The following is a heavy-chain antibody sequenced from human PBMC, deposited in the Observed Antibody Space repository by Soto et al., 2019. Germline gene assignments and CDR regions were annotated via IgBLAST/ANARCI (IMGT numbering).Heavy chain of an antibody. J-gene: IGHJ4*02. D-gene: IGHD5-12*01. CDR2: ISASSTYI. Sequence: GGSLRLSCAASGFIFSSYTMNWVRQATGKGLEWVSSISASSTYIYYADSLKGRFTISRDNAYNSLYLQMNSLRAEDTAVYYCARGWLRDPWMYWGQGTLVTVSS. CDR3: ARGWLRDPWMY. V-gene: IGHV3-21*01. CDR1: GFIFSSYT.